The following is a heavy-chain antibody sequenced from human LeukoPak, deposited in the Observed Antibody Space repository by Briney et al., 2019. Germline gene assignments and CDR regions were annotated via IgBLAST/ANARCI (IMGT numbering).Heavy chain of an antibody. D-gene: IGHD6-13*01. Sequence: ASVKVSCKASGYTFTGYYMHWVRRAPGQGLKWMGWINPNSGGTNYAQKFQGRVTMTRDTSISTAYMELSRLRSDDTAVYYCARGYSSPVPNFDYWGQGTLVTVSS. CDR3: ARGYSSPVPNFDY. J-gene: IGHJ4*02. V-gene: IGHV1-2*02. CDR1: GYTFTGYY. CDR2: INPNSGGT.